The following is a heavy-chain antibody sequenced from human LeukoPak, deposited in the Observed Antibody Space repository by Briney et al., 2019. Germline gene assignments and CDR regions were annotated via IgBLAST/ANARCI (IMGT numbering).Heavy chain of an antibody. CDR1: GYSFTSYW. D-gene: IGHD6-6*01. CDR3: ARQKTIAARPSLSDP. CDR2: IYPGDSDT. V-gene: IGHV5-51*01. J-gene: IGHJ5*02. Sequence: GESLKISCKGSGYSFTSYWIGWVRQMPGKGLEWMGIIYPGDSDTRYSPSFQGQVTISADKSISTAYLQWSSLKASDTAMYYCARQKTIAARPSLSDPWGQGTLVTVSS.